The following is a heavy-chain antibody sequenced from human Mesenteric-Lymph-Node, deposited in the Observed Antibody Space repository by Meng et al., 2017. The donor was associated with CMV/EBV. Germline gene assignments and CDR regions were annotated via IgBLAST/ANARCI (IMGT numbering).Heavy chain of an antibody. CDR2: INHSGST. CDR3: ARQYYYDSSGYST. Sequence: SETLSLTCAVYGGSFSDYYWSWIRQPPGKGLEWIGEINHSGSTNYNPSLKSRVTISVDTSKNQFSLKLSSVTAADTAVYYCARQYYYDSSGYSTWGQGTLVTVSS. D-gene: IGHD3-22*01. CDR1: GGSFSDYY. J-gene: IGHJ5*02. V-gene: IGHV4-34*01.